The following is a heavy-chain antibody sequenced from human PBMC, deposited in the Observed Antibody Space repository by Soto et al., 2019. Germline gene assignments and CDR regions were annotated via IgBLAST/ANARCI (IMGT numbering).Heavy chain of an antibody. D-gene: IGHD1-26*01. CDR1: GYTITSYG. Sequence: VASVKVSCKAAGYTITSYGMSWGRQAPGQGLEWMGWISAYNGNTNYAQKLQGRVTMTTDTSTSKAYMELRSLRSDDTAVYYCAIYHPPGSGSLAYYYYGMDVWGQGTTVTVSS. CDR2: ISAYNGNT. J-gene: IGHJ6*02. V-gene: IGHV1-18*01. CDR3: AIYHPPGSGSLAYYYYGMDV.